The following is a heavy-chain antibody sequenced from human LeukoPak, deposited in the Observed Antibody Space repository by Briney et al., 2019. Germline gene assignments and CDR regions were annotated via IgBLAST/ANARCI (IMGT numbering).Heavy chain of an antibody. D-gene: IGHD6-19*01. CDR1: GGTFSSYA. V-gene: IGHV1-18*01. Sequence: ASVKVSCKASGGTFSSYAISWVRQAPGQGLEWMGWISAYNGNTNYAQKLQGRVTMTTDTSTSTAYMELRSLRSDDTAVYYCARVSSGWYLGYWGQGTLVTVSS. J-gene: IGHJ4*02. CDR2: ISAYNGNT. CDR3: ARVSSGWYLGY.